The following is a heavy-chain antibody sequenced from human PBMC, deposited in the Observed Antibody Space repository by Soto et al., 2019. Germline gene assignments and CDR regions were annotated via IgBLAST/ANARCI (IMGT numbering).Heavy chain of an antibody. Sequence: GGSLILWCAASALTVRSNYMSLVRQAPGKGLEWVSVIYSGGSTYYADSVKGRFTISRDNSKNRLYLQMNSLRAEDTAVYYCAALVDPYDYVWGSYRPYDYYGMDVWGQGTTVTVSS. D-gene: IGHD3-16*02. CDR2: IYSGGST. V-gene: IGHV3-53*01. CDR3: AALVDPYDYVWGSYRPYDYYGMDV. CDR1: ALTVRSNY. J-gene: IGHJ6*02.